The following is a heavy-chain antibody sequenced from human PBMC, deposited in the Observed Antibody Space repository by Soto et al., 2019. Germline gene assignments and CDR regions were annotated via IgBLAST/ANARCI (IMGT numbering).Heavy chain of an antibody. CDR3: ARDRRTGTAGAAFDI. Sequence: GASVKFSCKASGYTFTSYYMHWVRQAPGQGLEWMGIINSSGGSTSYAQKFQGRVTMTRDTSTSTVYMELSSLRSEDTAVYYCARDRRTGTAGAAFDIWGQGTMVTVSS. D-gene: IGHD1-1*01. CDR2: INSSGGST. J-gene: IGHJ3*02. CDR1: GYTFTSYY. V-gene: IGHV1-46*01.